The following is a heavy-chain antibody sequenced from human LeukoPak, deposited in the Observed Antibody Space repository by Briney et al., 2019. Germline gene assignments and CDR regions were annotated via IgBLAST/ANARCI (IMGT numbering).Heavy chain of an antibody. J-gene: IGHJ4*02. CDR1: GFTFSSYA. V-gene: IGHV3-30-3*01. CDR2: ISYDGSNK. CDR3: ARETDDYGGYRFDY. Sequence: PGGSLRLSCAASGFTFSSYAMHWVRQAPGKGLEWVAVISYDGSNKYYADSVKGRFTISRDNSKNTLYLQMNSLRAEDTAVYYCARETDDYGGYRFDYWGQGTLVTVSS. D-gene: IGHD4-23*01.